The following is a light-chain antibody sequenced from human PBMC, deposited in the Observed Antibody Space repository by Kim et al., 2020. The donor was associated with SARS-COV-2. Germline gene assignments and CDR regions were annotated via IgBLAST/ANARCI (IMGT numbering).Light chain of an antibody. J-gene: IGKJ1*01. CDR2: GAS. V-gene: IGKV3-15*01. CDR1: QSVSSN. CDR3: QQYNNWPLT. Sequence: VSPGERATLSCRSRQSVSSNLAWYQQKPGQAPRLLIYGASTRASGISARFSGSGSGTEFTLTISSLQSEDFAVYYCQQYNNWPLTFGQGTKVDIK.